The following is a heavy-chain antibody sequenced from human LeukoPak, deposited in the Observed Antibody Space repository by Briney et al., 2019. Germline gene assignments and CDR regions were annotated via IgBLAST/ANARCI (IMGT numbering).Heavy chain of an antibody. V-gene: IGHV4-30-4*01. Sequence: SETLSLTCTVSGGSISSGDYYWSWIRQPPGKGQEWIGYIYYSGSTYYNPSLKSRVTISVDTSKNQFSLKLSSVTAADTAVYYCARIPLRYFDWLLDYWGQGTLVTVSS. CDR1: GGSISSGDYY. D-gene: IGHD3-9*01. J-gene: IGHJ4*02. CDR3: ARIPLRYFDWLLDY. CDR2: IYYSGST.